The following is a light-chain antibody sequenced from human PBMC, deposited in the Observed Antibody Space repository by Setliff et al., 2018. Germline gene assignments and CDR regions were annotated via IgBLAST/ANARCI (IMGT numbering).Light chain of an antibody. Sequence: QSALTQPPSASGSPGQSVTISCTGTSSDVGGYSYVSWYQQRPGKAPKLLIYGVSKRPSGVPDRFSGSKSGNTASLTVSGLQAEDEADYYCSSYGGDNNFVFGTGTKVTVL. CDR3: SSYGGDNNFV. CDR1: SSDVGGYSY. J-gene: IGLJ1*01. CDR2: GVS. V-gene: IGLV2-8*01.